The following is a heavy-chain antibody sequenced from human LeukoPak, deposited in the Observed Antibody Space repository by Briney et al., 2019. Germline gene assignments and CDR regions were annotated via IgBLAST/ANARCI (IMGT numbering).Heavy chain of an antibody. Sequence: ASVKVSCKASGYTFTSYDINWVRQATGQGLEWMGWMNPNRGNTGYAQKFQGRVTITRNTSISTAYMELSSLRSEDTAVCYCARGPRSPAAIANWFDPWGQGTLVTVSS. D-gene: IGHD2-2*01. J-gene: IGHJ5*02. V-gene: IGHV1-8*03. CDR3: ARGPRSPAAIANWFDP. CDR2: MNPNRGNT. CDR1: GYTFTSYD.